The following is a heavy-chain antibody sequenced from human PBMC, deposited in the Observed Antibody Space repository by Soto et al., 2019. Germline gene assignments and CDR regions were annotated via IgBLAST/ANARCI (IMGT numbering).Heavy chain of an antibody. Sequence: SETLSLTCAVYGGSFSGYYWSWIRQPPGKGLEWIGEINHSGSTNYNPSLKSRVTISVDTSKNQFSLKLSSVTAADTAVYYCARGEELLWFGGLSYYYGMDVWGQXTTVTVS. V-gene: IGHV4-34*01. D-gene: IGHD3-10*01. J-gene: IGHJ6*02. CDR3: ARGEELLWFGGLSYYYGMDV. CDR2: INHSGST. CDR1: GGSFSGYY.